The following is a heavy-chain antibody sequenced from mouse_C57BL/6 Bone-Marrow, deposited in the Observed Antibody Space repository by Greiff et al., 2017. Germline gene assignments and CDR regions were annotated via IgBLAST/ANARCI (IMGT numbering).Heavy chain of an antibody. CDR3: ARWGRENWFAY. J-gene: IGHJ3*01. V-gene: IGHV1-80*01. CDR1: GYAFSSYW. Sequence: VQLQESGAELVKPGASVKISCKASGYAFSSYWMNWVKQRPGKGLEWIGQIYPGDGDTNYNGKFKGKATMTADKSSSTAYMQLSSLTSEDSAVYFCARWGRENWFAYWGQGTLVTVSA. CDR2: IYPGDGDT.